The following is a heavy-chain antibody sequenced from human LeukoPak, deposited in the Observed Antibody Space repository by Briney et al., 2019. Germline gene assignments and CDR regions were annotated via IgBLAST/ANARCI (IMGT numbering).Heavy chain of an antibody. V-gene: IGHV4-4*07. D-gene: IGHD2-15*01. CDR2: IYISGST. CDR3: ARALNPLPGTYYFDY. CDR1: GASINSHY. Sequence: SETLSLTCTVSGASINSHYWSWIRQPAGKGLEWIGRIYISGSTNYNSSLQSRVTMSVDTSKNQFSLKLTSVTAAHTAVYYCARALNPLPGTYYFDYWGQGTLVTVSS. J-gene: IGHJ4*02.